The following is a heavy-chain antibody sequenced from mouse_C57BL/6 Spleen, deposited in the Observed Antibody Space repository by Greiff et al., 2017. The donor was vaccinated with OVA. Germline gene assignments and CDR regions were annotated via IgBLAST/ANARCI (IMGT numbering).Heavy chain of an antibody. V-gene: IGHV1-69*01. CDR1: GYTFTSYW. CDR3: ARGGDCRFAY. D-gene: IGHD3-3*01. J-gene: IGHJ3*01. Sequence: QVQLQQPGAELVMPGASVKLSCKASGYTFTSYWMHWVKQRPGQGLEWIGEIDPSDSYTNYNQKFKGKSTLTVDKSSSTAYMHLSSLTSEDSAVYYCARGGDCRFAYWGQGTLVTVSA. CDR2: IDPSDSYT.